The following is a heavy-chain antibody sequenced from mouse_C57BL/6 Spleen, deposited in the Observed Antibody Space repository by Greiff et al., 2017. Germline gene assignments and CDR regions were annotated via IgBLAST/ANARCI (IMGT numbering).Heavy chain of an antibody. Sequence: QVQLQQSGPELVKPGASVKISCKASGYAFSSSWMNWVKQRPGKGLEWIGRIYPGDGDTNYNGKFKGKATLTADKSSSTAYMQLSSLTSEDSAVYVYERRGYYGSSYYFDYWGQGTTLTVSS. CDR1: GYAFSSSW. J-gene: IGHJ2*01. CDR3: ERRGYYGSSYYFDY. CDR2: IYPGDGDT. D-gene: IGHD1-1*01. V-gene: IGHV1-82*01.